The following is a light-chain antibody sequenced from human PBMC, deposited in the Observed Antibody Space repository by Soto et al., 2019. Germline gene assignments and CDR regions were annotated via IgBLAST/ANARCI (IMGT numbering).Light chain of an antibody. CDR3: SSYTSSSTLEV. CDR1: SSDVGGYNY. Sequence: QSALTQPASVSGSRGQSITISCTGTSSDVGGYNYVSWYQQHPGKAPKLMIYEVSNRPSGVSNRFSGSKSGNTASLTISGLQAEDEADYYCSSYTSSSTLEVFGTGTKVTV. CDR2: EVS. J-gene: IGLJ1*01. V-gene: IGLV2-14*01.